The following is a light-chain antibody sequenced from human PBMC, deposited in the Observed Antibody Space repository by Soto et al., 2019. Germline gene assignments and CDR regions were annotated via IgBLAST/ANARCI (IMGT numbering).Light chain of an antibody. CDR2: AAS. CDR1: QRIDNY. CDR3: QQTYCTPST. J-gene: IGKJ3*01. V-gene: IGKV1-39*01. Sequence: IQMTQSPSSLSASVGDRVTITCRASQRIDNYLNWYHQKPGKAPKLLIYAASNLQSGVPSRFSGSGSGTDFTLTISNLQPEDFATYYCQQTYCTPSTFGPGTKVDIK.